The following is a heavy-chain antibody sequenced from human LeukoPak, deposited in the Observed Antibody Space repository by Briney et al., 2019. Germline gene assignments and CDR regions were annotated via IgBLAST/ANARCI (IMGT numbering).Heavy chain of an antibody. CDR3: ARGLSGVTGYTYGRGIDY. J-gene: IGHJ4*02. Sequence: GGSLRLSCAASGFTFSSHWMSWVRQAPGKGLEWVAHIKKDGSEKYYVDSVKGRFTISRDNAKTSLYLQMNSLRAEDTAVYYCARGLSGVTGYTYGRGIDYWGQGTLVTVSS. D-gene: IGHD5-18*01. CDR1: GFTFSSHW. CDR2: IKKDGSEK. V-gene: IGHV3-7*01.